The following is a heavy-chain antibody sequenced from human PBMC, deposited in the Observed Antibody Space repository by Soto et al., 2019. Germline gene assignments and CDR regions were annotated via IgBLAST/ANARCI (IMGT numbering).Heavy chain of an antibody. Sequence: ASVKVSCQASGYTFTSYGIHWVRRAPGQRLEWMGWINAGNGNTKYSQKFQGRVTMSLDTSKNQFSLKLSAVTTADTAVYYCATRPPGGPYRGVFDYWSQGTLVTVSS. V-gene: IGHV1-3*01. CDR3: ATRPPGGPYRGVFDY. CDR2: INAGNGNT. D-gene: IGHD3-10*01. J-gene: IGHJ4*02. CDR1: GYTFTSYG.